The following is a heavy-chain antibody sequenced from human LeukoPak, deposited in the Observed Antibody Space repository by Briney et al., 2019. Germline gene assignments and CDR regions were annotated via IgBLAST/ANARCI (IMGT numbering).Heavy chain of an antibody. J-gene: IGHJ4*02. CDR3: AKGRSDGGSCLNY. Sequence: PGGSLRLSCVASGFSFSSYAMSWVRQAPGKGLEWVSGISGSGGFTYYADSVKGRFTISRDSSKNTLYLQMNSLRAEDTAVYHCAKGRSDGGSCLNYWGQGTLVTVSS. CDR2: ISGSGGFT. V-gene: IGHV3-23*01. D-gene: IGHD2-15*01. CDR1: GFSFSSYA.